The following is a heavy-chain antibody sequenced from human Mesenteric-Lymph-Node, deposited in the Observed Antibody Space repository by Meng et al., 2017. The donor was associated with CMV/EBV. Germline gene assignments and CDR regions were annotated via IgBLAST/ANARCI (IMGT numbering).Heavy chain of an antibody. D-gene: IGHD4-11*01. J-gene: IGHJ4*02. CDR3: AKDRTSVSRTLDY. Sequence: CTGSGYTFSTFAMSWVRQAPGKGLEWVSGISGRGDTTYYADPVKGRFTISRDNSKNTLYLQMNGLRAEDTAQYYCAKDRTSVSRTLDYWGQGTLVTVSS. CDR2: ISGRGDTT. V-gene: IGHV3-23*01. CDR1: GYTFSTFA.